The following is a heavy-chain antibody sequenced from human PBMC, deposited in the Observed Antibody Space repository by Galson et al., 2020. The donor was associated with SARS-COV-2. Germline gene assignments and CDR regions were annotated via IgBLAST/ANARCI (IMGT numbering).Heavy chain of an antibody. Sequence: ADSVKGRFTISRDNAKNSLYLQMNSLRAEDTAVYYCAREGQGRWFDYWGQGTLVSVSS. J-gene: IGHJ4*02. D-gene: IGHD2-15*01. CDR3: AREGQGRWFDY. V-gene: IGHV3-11*01.